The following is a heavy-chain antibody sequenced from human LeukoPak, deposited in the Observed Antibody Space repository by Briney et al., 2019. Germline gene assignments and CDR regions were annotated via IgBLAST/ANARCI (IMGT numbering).Heavy chain of an antibody. V-gene: IGHV3-48*01. J-gene: IGHJ4*02. Sequence: GGSLRLSCAASGFTFSSYSMNWVRQAPGKGLEWVSYISSSSTIYYADSVKGRVTISRDNAKNSLYLQMNSLRAEDTAVYYCARLSTVTNFDYWGQGTLVTVSS. CDR1: GFTFSSYS. CDR3: ARLSTVTNFDY. D-gene: IGHD4-17*01. CDR2: ISSSSTI.